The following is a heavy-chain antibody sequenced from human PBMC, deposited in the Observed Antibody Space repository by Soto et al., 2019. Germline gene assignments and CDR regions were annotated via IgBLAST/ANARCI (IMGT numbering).Heavy chain of an antibody. J-gene: IGHJ4*02. CDR3: ARRYGWLYFDY. D-gene: IGHD3-10*01. Sequence: PSETLSLTCTVSGGSISSGDYYWSWIRQPPGKGLEWIGTIFYSGSTYYNPSLKSRVTISVDTSKNQFSLKLTSLTAADTALYYCARRYGWLYFDYWGQGSLVTVSS. V-gene: IGHV4-39*01. CDR1: GGSISSGDYY. CDR2: IFYSGST.